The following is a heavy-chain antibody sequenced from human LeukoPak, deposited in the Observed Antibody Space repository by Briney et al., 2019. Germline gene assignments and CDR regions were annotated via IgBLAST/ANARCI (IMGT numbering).Heavy chain of an antibody. CDR1: ELTFSNAW. Sequence: PGGSLRLSCAASELTFSNAWMSWVRQAPGKGLEWVGRIKSKTDGGTTDYAAPVKGRFTISRDDSKNTLYLQMNSLKTEDTAVYYCTTFAWELLPTFDYWGQGTLVTVSS. J-gene: IGHJ4*02. D-gene: IGHD1-26*01. V-gene: IGHV3-15*01. CDR2: IKSKTDGGTT. CDR3: TTFAWELLPTFDY.